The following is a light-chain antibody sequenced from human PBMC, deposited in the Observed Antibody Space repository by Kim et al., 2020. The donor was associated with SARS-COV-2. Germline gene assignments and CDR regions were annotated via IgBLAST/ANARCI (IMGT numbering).Light chain of an antibody. J-gene: IGKJ1*01. Sequence: DIVMTQSPDSLAASLGERATINGKSSQSVLYSSNNKNYLAWYQQKPGQPPKLLIYWASTRESGVPDRFSGSGSGTDFTLTISSLQAEDVAVYYCQQYYSTPPTFGQGTKVDIK. CDR1: QSVLYSSNNKNY. CDR2: WAS. V-gene: IGKV4-1*01. CDR3: QQYYSTPPT.